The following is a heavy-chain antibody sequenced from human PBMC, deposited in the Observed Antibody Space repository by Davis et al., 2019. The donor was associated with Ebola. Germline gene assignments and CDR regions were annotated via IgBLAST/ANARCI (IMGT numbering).Heavy chain of an antibody. D-gene: IGHD4-23*01. Sequence: GESLKISCAASGFTFSGSAMHWVRQASGKGLEWVGRIRSKANSYATAYAASVKGRFTISRDDSKNTAYLQMNSLKTEDTAVYYCTTALRWWYWGQGTLVTVSS. V-gene: IGHV3-73*01. CDR3: TTALRWWY. CDR1: GFTFSGSA. CDR2: IRSKANSYAT. J-gene: IGHJ4*02.